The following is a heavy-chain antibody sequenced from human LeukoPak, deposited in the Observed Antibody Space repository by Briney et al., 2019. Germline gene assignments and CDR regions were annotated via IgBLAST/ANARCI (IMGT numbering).Heavy chain of an antibody. CDR2: ISSSSSYT. CDR1: GFTFSDYY. CDR3: ARVRYCSSTSCEGPYYFDY. D-gene: IGHD2-2*01. J-gene: IGHJ4*02. Sequence: GGSLRLSCAASGFTFSDYYMSWIRQAPGKGLEWVSYISSSSSYTNYADSVKGRFTISRDNAKNSLYLQMNSLRAEDTAVYYCARVRYCSSTSCEGPYYFDYWGQGTLVTASS. V-gene: IGHV3-11*06.